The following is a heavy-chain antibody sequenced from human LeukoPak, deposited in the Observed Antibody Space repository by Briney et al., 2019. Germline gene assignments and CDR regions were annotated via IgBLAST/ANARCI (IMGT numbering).Heavy chain of an antibody. D-gene: IGHD4-17*01. Sequence: PGGSLRLSCAASGFTFSSFSMNWVRQAPGKGLEWISYISNSGSDISYADSVKGRFTISRANAKNSLYLQVNSMRDEDTAVYYCARLTYGYWGQGILVSVSS. CDR3: ARLTYGY. CDR2: ISNSGSDI. V-gene: IGHV3-48*02. CDR1: GFTFSSFS. J-gene: IGHJ4*02.